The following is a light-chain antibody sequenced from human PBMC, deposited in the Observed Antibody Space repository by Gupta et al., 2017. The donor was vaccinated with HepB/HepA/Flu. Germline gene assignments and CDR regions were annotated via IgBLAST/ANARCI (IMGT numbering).Light chain of an antibody. CDR1: RSNFGSGYD. CDR2: DNT. V-gene: IGLV1-40*01. CDR3: QSYDRSLSGSVV. Sequence: QSVLTQPPSVSGAPGQRVTISCTGTRSNFGSGYDVHWYQQLPGTAPKLLIYDNTNRPSGVPDRFSGSKSATSASLAITGLQAEDEADYYCQSYDRSLSGSVVFGGGTKLTVL. J-gene: IGLJ3*02.